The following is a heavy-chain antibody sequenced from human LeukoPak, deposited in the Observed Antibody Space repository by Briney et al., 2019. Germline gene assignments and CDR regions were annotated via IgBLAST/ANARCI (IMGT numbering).Heavy chain of an antibody. CDR3: AKAATVSEVDYFDY. CDR1: GLTFDDYA. V-gene: IGHV3-9*03. Sequence: GGSLRLSCAASGLTFDDYAMHWVRQAPGKGLEWVSGISWNSGSIGYADSVKGRFTISRDNAKNSLYLQMNSLRAEDMALYYCAKAATVSEVDYFDYWGQGTLVTVSS. D-gene: IGHD4-11*01. J-gene: IGHJ4*02. CDR2: ISWNSGSI.